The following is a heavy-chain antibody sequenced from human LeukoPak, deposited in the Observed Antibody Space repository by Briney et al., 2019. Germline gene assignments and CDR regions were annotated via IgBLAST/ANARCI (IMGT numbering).Heavy chain of an antibody. CDR3: ARASGSYDY. D-gene: IGHD1-26*01. CDR2: IWNDGSIR. J-gene: IGHJ4*02. Sequence: GSLRLSCAASGFTFSTYGLHWVRQAPGKGLEWVAVIWNDGSIRYYADSVKGRFTISRDNSKNTLYLQMNSLRAEDTAVYYCARASGSYDYWGQGTLVTVSS. CDR1: GFTFSTYG. V-gene: IGHV3-33*01.